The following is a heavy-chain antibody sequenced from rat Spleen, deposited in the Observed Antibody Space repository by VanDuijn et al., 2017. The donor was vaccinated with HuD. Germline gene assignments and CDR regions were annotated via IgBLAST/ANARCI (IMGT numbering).Heavy chain of an antibody. D-gene: IGHD1-6*01. CDR3: ARPDTTDYWDWFAY. V-gene: IGHV5-29*01. Sequence: EVQLVESGGGLVQPGRSMKLSCAASGFTFSNYDMAWVRQAPTKGLEWVATISYDGSSTYYRDSVKGRFTISRDNAKSTLYLQMDSLRSEDTATYYCARPDTTDYWDWFAYWGQGTLVTVSS. J-gene: IGHJ3*01. CDR2: ISYDGSST. CDR1: GFTFSNYD.